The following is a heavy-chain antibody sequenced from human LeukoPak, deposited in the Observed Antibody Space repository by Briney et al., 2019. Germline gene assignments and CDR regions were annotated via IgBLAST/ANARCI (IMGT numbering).Heavy chain of an antibody. J-gene: IGHJ5*02. CDR1: GFIFNNYG. D-gene: IGHD3-22*01. CDR2: ISNDGGGT. CDR3: AKGSSGYFVDL. Sequence: GGSLRLSGAASGFIFNNYGLIWVRQAPGKGLEWVSAISNDGGGTNYADFVKGRFTISRDNSKNTLFLQMNSLRAEDTALYYCAKGSSGYFVDLWGQGTLVTVSS. V-gene: IGHV3-23*01.